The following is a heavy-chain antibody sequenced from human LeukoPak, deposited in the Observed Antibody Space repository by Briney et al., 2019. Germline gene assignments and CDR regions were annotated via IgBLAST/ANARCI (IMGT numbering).Heavy chain of an antibody. J-gene: IGHJ4*02. D-gene: IGHD3-22*01. V-gene: IGHV3-23*01. Sequence: PGGSLRLSCAASGFTFGNYAINWVRQAPGRGLEWVSIISGRGGSTYYADSVKGWFTISRDNAKNSLYLQMNSLRAEDTAVYYCAREGSGYFYWGQGTLVTVSS. CDR2: ISGRGGST. CDR3: AREGSGYFY. CDR1: GFTFGNYA.